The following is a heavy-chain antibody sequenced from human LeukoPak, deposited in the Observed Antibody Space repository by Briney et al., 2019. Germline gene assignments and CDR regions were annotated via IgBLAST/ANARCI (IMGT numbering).Heavy chain of an antibody. D-gene: IGHD6-13*01. J-gene: IGHJ5*02. CDR3: ARFRLGRGAAGKNRFDP. CDR1: GGSFSGYY. V-gene: IGHV4-34*01. Sequence: SETLSLTCAVYGGSFSGYYWSWIRQPPGKGLEWIGEINHSGSTNYNPSLKSRVTISVDTSKNQFSLKLSSVTAADTAVYYCARFRLGRGAAGKNRFDPWGQGTLVTVSS. CDR2: INHSGST.